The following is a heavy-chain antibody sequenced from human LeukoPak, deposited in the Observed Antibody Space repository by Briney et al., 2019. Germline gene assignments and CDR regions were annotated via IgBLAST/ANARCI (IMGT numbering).Heavy chain of an antibody. J-gene: IGHJ4*02. D-gene: IGHD3-22*01. CDR2: IIPIFGTA. CDR3: ARYTYYSDSSGYHGHY. CDR1: GGTFSSYA. V-gene: IGHV1-69*05. Sequence: SVQVSCKASGGTFSSYAISWVRQAPGQGLEWMGRIIPIFGTANYAQKFQGRVTNTTDESTSTAYMELSSLRAEDTAVYYCARYTYYSDSSGYHGHYWAQGTLVTVSS.